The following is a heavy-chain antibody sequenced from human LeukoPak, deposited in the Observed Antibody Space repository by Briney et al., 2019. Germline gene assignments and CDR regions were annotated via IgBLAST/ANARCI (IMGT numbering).Heavy chain of an antibody. V-gene: IGHV4-34*01. Sequence: SETLSLTCAVNGGSLSGYYWNWIRQPPGKGPEWIGEINHSGSANYNPSLKSRVTISIDTSKRDFSLMMSSVTAADTAVYYCARGRSSSSGQYFQHWGQGTPVTVSS. D-gene: IGHD6-6*01. CDR3: ARGRSSSSGQYFQH. J-gene: IGHJ1*01. CDR2: INHSGSA. CDR1: GGSLSGYY.